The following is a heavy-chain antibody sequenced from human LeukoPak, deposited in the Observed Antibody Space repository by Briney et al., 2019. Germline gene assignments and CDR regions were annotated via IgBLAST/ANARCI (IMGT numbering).Heavy chain of an antibody. J-gene: IGHJ4*02. Sequence: QPGGSLRLSCAASGFTFSSHAMTWVRQAPGKGLEWVANIKQDGSKKSYVDSVKGRFTISRDNAKNSLYLEMNSLRAEDTAIYYCTRVGYIDEGIDYWGQGTLVTVSS. CDR2: IKQDGSKK. CDR3: TRVGYIDEGIDY. V-gene: IGHV3-7*04. CDR1: GFTFSSHA. D-gene: IGHD5-24*01.